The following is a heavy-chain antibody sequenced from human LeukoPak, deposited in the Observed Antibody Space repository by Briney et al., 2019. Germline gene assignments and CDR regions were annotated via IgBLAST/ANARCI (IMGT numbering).Heavy chain of an antibody. CDR2: INPSGGST. J-gene: IGHJ4*02. D-gene: IGHD6-19*01. CDR1: GYTFTSYG. V-gene: IGHV1-46*01. CDR3: ARGSSGWYGGGFDY. Sequence: ASVKVSCKASGYTFTSYGISWVRQAPGQGLERMGIINPSGGSTSYAQKFQGRVTMTRDTSTSTVYMELSSLRSEDTAVYYCARGSSGWYGGGFDYWGQGTLVTVSS.